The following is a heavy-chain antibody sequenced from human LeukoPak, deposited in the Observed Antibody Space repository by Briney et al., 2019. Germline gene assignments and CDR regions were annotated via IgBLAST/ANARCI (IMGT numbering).Heavy chain of an antibody. CDR2: ISGSGGNT. Sequence: PGGSLRLSCAASGFTFSNYGMSWVRQAPGTGLEWVAGISGSGGNTYYADSVKGRFTISRDNSKNTLYLQMNNLRAEDTAVYYCARGTLNSLNIVVVPPDVWGKGTTVTVSS. D-gene: IGHD2-2*01. CDR3: ARGTLNSLNIVVVPPDV. J-gene: IGHJ6*04. CDR1: GFTFSNYG. V-gene: IGHV3-23*01.